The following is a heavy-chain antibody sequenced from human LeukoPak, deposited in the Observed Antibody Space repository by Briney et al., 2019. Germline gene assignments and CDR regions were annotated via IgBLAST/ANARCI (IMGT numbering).Heavy chain of an antibody. Sequence: GGSLRLSCAASGFTFSSYAMSWVRQAPGKGLEWVSAISGSGGSTYYADSVKGRSTISRVNSKNTLYLQMNSLRAEDTAVYYCAKDLYYDSSGYYDYWGQGTLVTVSS. J-gene: IGHJ4*02. CDR1: GFTFSSYA. V-gene: IGHV3-23*01. CDR3: AKDLYYDSSGYYDY. CDR2: ISGSGGST. D-gene: IGHD3-22*01.